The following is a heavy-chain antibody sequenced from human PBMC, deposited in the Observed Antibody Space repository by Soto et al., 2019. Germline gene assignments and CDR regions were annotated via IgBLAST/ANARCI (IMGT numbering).Heavy chain of an antibody. D-gene: IGHD2-2*01. V-gene: IGHV4-39*01. CDR3: ARLGGYCSTTGCYGYYAMDV. J-gene: IGHJ6*02. CDR2: IYYSGNT. Sequence: QLQLQESGPGLMKPSETLSLTCTVSGGSISSSNYYWGWIRQPQGKGLEWIGSIYYSGNTYYNPSLKSRVTMSVDTSKNQFSLKLSSVTAADTAVYYCARLGGYCSTTGCYGYYAMDVWGQGTTVTVSS. CDR1: GGSISSSNYY.